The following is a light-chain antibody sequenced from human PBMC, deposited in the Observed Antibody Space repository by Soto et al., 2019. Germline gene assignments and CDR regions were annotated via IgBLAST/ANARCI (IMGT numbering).Light chain of an antibody. CDR1: SSDVGGFNL. V-gene: IGLV2-23*02. J-gene: IGLJ3*02. Sequence: QSALTQPASVSGSPGQSITISCTGTSSDVGGFNLVSWYLQYPGRAPKLIIYDVTKRPSGVSNRFSGSKSGNTASLTISGLQAEDEGDYYCCSYAATDAPWVFGGWTKLTVL. CDR3: CSYAATDAPWV. CDR2: DVT.